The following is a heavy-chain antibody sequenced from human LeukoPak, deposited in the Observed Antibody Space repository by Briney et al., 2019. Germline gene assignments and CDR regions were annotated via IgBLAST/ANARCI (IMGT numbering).Heavy chain of an antibody. V-gene: IGHV1-46*01. CDR2: INPSGGST. D-gene: IGHD1-26*01. CDR1: GYTFTSYY. Sequence: WASVKVSCKASGYTFTSYYMHWVRQAPGQGLEWMGIINPSGGSTSYAQKFQGRVTMTTDTSTSTAYMELRSLRSDDTAVYYCAKAVAGAADYWGQGTLVTVSS. CDR3: AKAVAGAADY. J-gene: IGHJ4*02.